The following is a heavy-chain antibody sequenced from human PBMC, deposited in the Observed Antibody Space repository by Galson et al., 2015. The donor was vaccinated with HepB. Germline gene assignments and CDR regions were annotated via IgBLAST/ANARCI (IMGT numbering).Heavy chain of an antibody. V-gene: IGHV2-70*01. CDR2: IDWADDK. D-gene: IGHD6-19*01. CDR1: GFSLSTSGMC. J-gene: IGHJ5*02. CDR3: APSFPVAMAGHRYNWFDP. Sequence: PALEKPTQTLKLTCTFSGFSLSTSGMCVSWIRQPPGKALEWLATIDWADDKYYSTSLKTRLTISKDTSKNQVVLTMTNMDPVDTATYYCAPSFPVAMAGHRYNWFDPWGQGTLVTVSS.